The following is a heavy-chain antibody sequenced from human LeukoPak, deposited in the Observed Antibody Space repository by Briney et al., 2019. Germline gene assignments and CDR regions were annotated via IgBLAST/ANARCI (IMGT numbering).Heavy chain of an antibody. J-gene: IGHJ4*02. CDR2: TNHSGST. Sequence: SETLSLTCAVYGGSFSGYYWSWIRQPPGKGLEWIGETNHSGSTNYNPSLKSRVTISVDTSKNQFSLKLSSVTAADTAVYYCARGKAVAGTDFDYWGQGTLVTVSS. V-gene: IGHV4-34*01. CDR1: GGSFSGYY. CDR3: ARGKAVAGTDFDY. D-gene: IGHD6-19*01.